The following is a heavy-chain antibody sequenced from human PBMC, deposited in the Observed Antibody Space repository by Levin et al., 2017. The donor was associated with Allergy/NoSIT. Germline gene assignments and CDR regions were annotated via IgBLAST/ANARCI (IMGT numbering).Heavy chain of an antibody. CDR2: ISSGGGT. J-gene: IGHJ4*02. CDR3: VNGTGYFDY. V-gene: IGHV3-53*01. D-gene: IGHD2-8*01. Sequence: LSLTCVASGITISGNYMSWVRQAPGKGLEWVSVISSGGGTSYAESVKGRFTISRDNSKNTLYLQMNRLRVEDTAVYYCVNGTGYFDYWGQGTLVTVSS. CDR1: GITISGNY.